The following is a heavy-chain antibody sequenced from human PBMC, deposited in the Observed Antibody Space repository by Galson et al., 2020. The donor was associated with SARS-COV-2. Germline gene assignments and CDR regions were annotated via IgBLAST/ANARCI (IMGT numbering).Heavy chain of an antibody. CDR1: GDSVSSNTAA. Sequence: SQTLSLTCVISGDSVSSNTAAWNWIRQSPSRGLEWLGRTYYRSDWYNDYALSVKSRITINPDTSKNQFSLQLNSVTPEDTAVYYCARESGTYYYDSSGYRPPYYFDFWGQGTLVTVSS. CDR3: ARESGTYYYDSSGYRPPYYFDF. J-gene: IGHJ4*02. CDR2: TYYRSDWYN. V-gene: IGHV6-1*01. D-gene: IGHD3-22*01.